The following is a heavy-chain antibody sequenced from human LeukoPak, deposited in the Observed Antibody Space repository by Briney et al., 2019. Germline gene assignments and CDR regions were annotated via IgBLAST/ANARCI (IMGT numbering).Heavy chain of an antibody. Sequence: PSETLSLTCTVSGGSISRADYYWSWLRQPPGKGLEWIRYSYYTGSTDYNPSLESRVTISVDTSKNQFSLKVRSVTAADTAVYYCARDHRENYYALWYFDLWGRGTLVTVSS. CDR2: SYYTGST. D-gene: IGHD1-26*01. CDR3: ARDHRENYYALWYFDL. CDR1: GGSISRADYY. J-gene: IGHJ2*01. V-gene: IGHV4-30-4*08.